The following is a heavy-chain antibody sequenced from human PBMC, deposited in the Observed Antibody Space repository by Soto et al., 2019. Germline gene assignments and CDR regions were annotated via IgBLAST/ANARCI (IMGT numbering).Heavy chain of an antibody. V-gene: IGHV3-23*01. Sequence: GGSLRLSCAASGFPFSSTDMTWVRQAPGKGLEWVSTIDGSGGTTYYADSVKGRFTISRDNSVNTVFLQMNSLRADDTALYFCAKNSGWFNTWGQGALVTVSS. CDR1: GFPFSSTD. J-gene: IGHJ5*02. CDR2: IDGSGGTT. D-gene: IGHD3-10*01. CDR3: AKNSGWFNT.